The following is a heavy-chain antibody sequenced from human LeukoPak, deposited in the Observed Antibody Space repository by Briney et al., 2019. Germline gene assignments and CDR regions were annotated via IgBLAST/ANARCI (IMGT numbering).Heavy chain of an antibody. J-gene: IGHJ5*02. CDR3: ARDSPYYDSSGSFDP. CDR1: GGSISTYY. CDR2: VYYSGTT. Sequence: PSETLSLTCTVSGGSISTYYWSWIRQPPGKGLEWIGYVYYSGTTNYNPSLKSRVTISVDTSKNQFSLKLSSVTAADTAVYYCARDSPYYDSSGSFDPWGQGTLVTVSS. V-gene: IGHV4-59*01. D-gene: IGHD3-22*01.